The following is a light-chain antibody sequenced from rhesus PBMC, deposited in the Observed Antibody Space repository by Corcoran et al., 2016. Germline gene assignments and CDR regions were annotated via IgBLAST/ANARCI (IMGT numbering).Light chain of an antibody. Sequence: EIVMTQSPATLSLSPGERATLSCRARQRVSSRLAWYQQKHGQAPRLLSYDAPSRVTGVTDRFSGSGSGTDFTLTIGGLQAGDVAVYYCQQYYSSYSFGQGTKVEIK. J-gene: IGKJ2*01. CDR3: QQYYSSYS. CDR2: DAP. V-gene: IGKV3-17*02. CDR1: QRVSSR.